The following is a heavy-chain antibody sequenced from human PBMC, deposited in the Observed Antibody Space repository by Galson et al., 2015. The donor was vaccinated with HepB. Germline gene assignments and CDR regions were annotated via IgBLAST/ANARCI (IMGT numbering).Heavy chain of an antibody. CDR3: ARGYCSGASCYPGDV. D-gene: IGHD2-2*01. CDR1: GGSISSGNDY. CDR2: IQTSGST. J-gene: IGHJ6*04. V-gene: IGHV4-61*09. Sequence: LSLTCTVSGGSISSGNDYWSWIRQPAGKGLEWIGHIQTSGSTNYNPSLKSRVTMSVDTSKNQFSLNMSSVTAADTAVYYCARGYCSGASCYPGDVWGKGTTVTVSS.